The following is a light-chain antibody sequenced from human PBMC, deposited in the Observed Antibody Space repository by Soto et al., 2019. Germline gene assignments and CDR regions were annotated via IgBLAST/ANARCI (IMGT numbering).Light chain of an antibody. CDR3: QQSYSTPVT. J-gene: IGKJ2*01. V-gene: IGKV1-39*01. CDR1: QSISTY. Sequence: DIQMTQSQSSLSASVGDRVTITCRASQSISTYLNWYQQKPGRAPTLLIYGASSLQSGVPSRFSGSGSGTDFTLTITSLQPEDFATYYCQQSYSTPVTFGQGTTLEIK. CDR2: GAS.